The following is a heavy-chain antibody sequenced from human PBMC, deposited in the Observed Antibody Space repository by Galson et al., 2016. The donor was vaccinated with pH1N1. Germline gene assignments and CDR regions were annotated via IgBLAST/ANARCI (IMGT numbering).Heavy chain of an antibody. D-gene: IGHD3-16*01. CDR2: IYQDGSEK. Sequence: SLRLSCAASGFSFRSYWMTWVRQTPGKGLEWVASIYQDGSEKVSVDSVKGRFTISRDNAKNSLYLQMNSLRADDTAVYYCARDRGEPWGQGTLVTVSS. V-gene: IGHV3-7*03. J-gene: IGHJ4*02. CDR1: GFSFRSYW. CDR3: ARDRGEP.